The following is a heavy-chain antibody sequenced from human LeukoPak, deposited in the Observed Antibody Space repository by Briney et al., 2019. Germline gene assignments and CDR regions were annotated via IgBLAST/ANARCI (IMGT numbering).Heavy chain of an antibody. J-gene: IGHJ4*02. V-gene: IGHV4-59*01. CDR1: GGSISSYY. D-gene: IGHD6-13*01. CDR2: IYYSGST. Sequence: PSETLSLTCTVSGGSISSYYWSWIRQPPGKGREWSGYIYYSGSTNYNPSLKSRVTISVDTSKNQFSLKLSSVTAADTAVYYCARVHIAAAGPYYFDYWGQGTLVTVSS. CDR3: ARVHIAAAGPYYFDY.